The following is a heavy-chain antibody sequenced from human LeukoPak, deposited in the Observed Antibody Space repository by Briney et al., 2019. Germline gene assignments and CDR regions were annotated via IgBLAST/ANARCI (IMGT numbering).Heavy chain of an antibody. V-gene: IGHV3-48*01. CDR2: ISSSCSTR. J-gene: IGHJ4*02. CDR1: GFTFSSYD. D-gene: IGHD1-26*01. Sequence: PGGSLRLSCAASGFTFSSYDMNWVRQAPGKGLEWVSYISSSCSTRYYADSVKGRFTISRDNSKNTLYLQMNSLRAEDTAVYYRAKDPPGSGSYFWGQGTLVTVSS. CDR3: AKDPPGSGSYF.